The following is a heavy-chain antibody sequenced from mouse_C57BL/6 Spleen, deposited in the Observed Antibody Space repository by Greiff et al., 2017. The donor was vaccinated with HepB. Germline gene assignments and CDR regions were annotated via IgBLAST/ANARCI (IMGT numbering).Heavy chain of an antibody. V-gene: IGHV1-54*01. D-gene: IGHD3-2*02. Sequence: VQLQQSGAELVRPGTSVKVSCKASGYAFTNYLIEWVKQRPGQGLEWIGVINPGSGGTNYNEKFKGKATLTADKSSRTAYMQLSSLTSEDSAVYFCARQDSSGYGYAMDYWGQGTSVTVSS. J-gene: IGHJ4*01. CDR1: GYAFTNYL. CDR3: ARQDSSGYGYAMDY. CDR2: INPGSGGT.